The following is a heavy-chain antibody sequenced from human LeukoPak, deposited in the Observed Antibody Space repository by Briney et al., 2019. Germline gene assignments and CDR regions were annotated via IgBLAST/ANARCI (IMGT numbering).Heavy chain of an antibody. V-gene: IGHV3-74*01. CDR2: INSEESSK. CDR1: GFTMSNYW. Sequence: PGGSLRLSRAASGFTMSNYWMHGPRAAPGKGLVWGSRINSEESSKTSADSVKGRFTISRDNAKNTLYLQMNSLRAEDTAVYYCAKGGATVIDYWGQGTLVTVSS. CDR3: AKGGATVIDY. J-gene: IGHJ4*02. D-gene: IGHD4-17*01.